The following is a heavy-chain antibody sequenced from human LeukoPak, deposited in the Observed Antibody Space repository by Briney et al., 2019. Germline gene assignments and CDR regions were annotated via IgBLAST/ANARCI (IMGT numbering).Heavy chain of an antibody. V-gene: IGHV4-59*08. Sequence: PSETLSLTCTVSGGSDSSSYWIWIRQPPGKGLEWIGYIYYSGSTNYNPSLKSRVTISVDTSKNQFSLKLSSVTAADTAVYYCASNYYGSGSLDYWGQGNLVTVSS. CDR2: IYYSGST. CDR1: GGSDSSSY. CDR3: ASNYYGSGSLDY. D-gene: IGHD3-10*01. J-gene: IGHJ4*02.